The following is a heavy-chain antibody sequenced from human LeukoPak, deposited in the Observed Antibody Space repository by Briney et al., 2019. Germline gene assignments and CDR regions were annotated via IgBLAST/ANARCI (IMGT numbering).Heavy chain of an antibody. D-gene: IGHD5-12*01. Sequence: PGGSLRLSCAASGFTFRSYAMGWVRQSPGKGLEWVSSISGGGGGTYYADSVKGRLTISRDNSKNTLYLQMNSLRVEDTAVYYCAKAYSDYQYFDYWGQGTLVTVSS. CDR2: ISGGGGGT. CDR1: GFTFRSYA. CDR3: AKAYSDYQYFDY. J-gene: IGHJ4*02. V-gene: IGHV3-23*01.